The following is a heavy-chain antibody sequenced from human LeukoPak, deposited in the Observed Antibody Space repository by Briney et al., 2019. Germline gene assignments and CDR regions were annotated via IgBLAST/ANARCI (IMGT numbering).Heavy chain of an antibody. CDR3: ARERYDFWTLDSSHTVDY. J-gene: IGHJ4*02. CDR1: GGSISSYY. Sequence: SETLSLTCTVSGGSISSYYWSWIRQPPGKGLEWIGYIYYSGSTNYNPSLKSRVTISVDTSKNQFSLKLSSVTAADTAVYYCARERYDFWTLDSSHTVDYWGQGTLVTVSS. CDR2: IYYSGST. D-gene: IGHD3-3*01. V-gene: IGHV4-59*12.